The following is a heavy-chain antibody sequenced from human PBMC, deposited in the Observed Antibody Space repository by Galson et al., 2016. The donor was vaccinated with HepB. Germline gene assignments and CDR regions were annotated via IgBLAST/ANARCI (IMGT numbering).Heavy chain of an antibody. CDR1: GYTFTNYG. Sequence: SVKVSCKASGYTFTNYGIRWVRQAPGQGLEWVGWVSAYSGNTNYAQKLPGRVTMTTDTYASTVYMELRSLRSDDTAMYYCAKDHPGSSWEDYYYYGMDVWGQGTTVTVSS. D-gene: IGHD6-13*01. CDR3: AKDHPGSSWEDYYYYGMDV. CDR2: VSAYSGNT. V-gene: IGHV1-18*01. J-gene: IGHJ6*02.